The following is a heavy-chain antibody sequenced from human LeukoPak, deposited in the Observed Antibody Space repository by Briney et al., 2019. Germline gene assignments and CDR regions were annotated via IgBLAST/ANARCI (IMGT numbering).Heavy chain of an antibody. CDR3: AKGLYSSGWYYFDY. V-gene: IGHV3-23*01. CDR1: GFTFSSYA. D-gene: IGHD6-19*01. Sequence: GGSLRLSCAASGFTFSSYAMSWVRQAPGMGLEWVSAISGSGGSTYYADSVKGRFTISRDNSKNTLYLQMNSLRAEDTAVYYCAKGLYSSGWYYFDYWGQGTLVTVSS. J-gene: IGHJ4*02. CDR2: ISGSGGST.